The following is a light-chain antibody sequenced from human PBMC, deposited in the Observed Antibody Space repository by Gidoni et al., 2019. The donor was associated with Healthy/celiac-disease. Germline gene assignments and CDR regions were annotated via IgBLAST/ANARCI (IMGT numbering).Light chain of an antibody. CDR2: KAS. Sequence: DIQMTQSPSTLSASVGDRVTITCRASQSISSWLAWYQQKPGKAPKRLIYKASSLESGVPSRFSGSGSGTEFTLTISSLQPDDFATYYCQQYNSYSRTFGQXTKVEIK. CDR1: QSISSW. J-gene: IGKJ1*01. CDR3: QQYNSYSRT. V-gene: IGKV1-5*03.